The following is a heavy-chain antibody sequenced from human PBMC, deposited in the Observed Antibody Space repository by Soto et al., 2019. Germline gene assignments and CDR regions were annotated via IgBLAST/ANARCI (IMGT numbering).Heavy chain of an antibody. J-gene: IGHJ4*02. D-gene: IGHD3-3*01. CDR1: GFTFSSYA. CDR3: AKSPESLEWLPPATY. CDR2: ISGSGGST. Sequence: GGSLRLSCAASGFTFSSYAMSWVRQAPGKGLEWVSAISGSGGSTYYADSVKGRFTISRDNSKNTLYLQMNSLRAEDTAVYYCAKSPESLEWLPPATYWGQGTLVTVSS. V-gene: IGHV3-23*01.